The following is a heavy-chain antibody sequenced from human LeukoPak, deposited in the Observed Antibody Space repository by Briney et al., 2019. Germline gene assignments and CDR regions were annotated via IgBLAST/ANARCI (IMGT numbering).Heavy chain of an antibody. J-gene: IGHJ4*02. CDR3: VSPRGFSYGYFDY. V-gene: IGHV4-30-2*01. CDR2: IYHSGST. CDR1: GGSISSGGYS. Sequence: SQTLSLTCAVSGGSISSGGYSWSWIRQPPGKGLEWIGYIYHSGSTYYNPSLKSRVSISIDRSKNQFSLKLGSVRSTDTAVYYCVSPRGFSYGYFDYWGQGTLVTVSS. D-gene: IGHD5-18*01.